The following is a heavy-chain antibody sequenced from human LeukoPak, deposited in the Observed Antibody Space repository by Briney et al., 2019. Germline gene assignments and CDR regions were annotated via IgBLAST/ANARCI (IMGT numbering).Heavy chain of an antibody. CDR3: ARNLYSYGSFWFDP. D-gene: IGHD5-18*01. Sequence: VASVKVSCKASGYTFTSYDFNWVRQATGQRPEWMGWMSPNSGDTGYAQKFQDRVTMTRNTSISTAYMELSSLRSEDTAVYYCARNLYSYGSFWFDPWGQGTLVTVSS. V-gene: IGHV1-8*01. CDR1: GYTFTSYD. J-gene: IGHJ5*02. CDR2: MSPNSGDT.